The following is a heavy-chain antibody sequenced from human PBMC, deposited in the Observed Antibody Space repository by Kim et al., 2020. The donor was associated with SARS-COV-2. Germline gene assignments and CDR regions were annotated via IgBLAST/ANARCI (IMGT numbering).Heavy chain of an antibody. V-gene: IGHV3-33*05. CDR1: GFTFSSYG. CDR2: ISYDGSNK. CDR3: AREIPNYYDSSGYYNDA. Sequence: GGSLRLSCAASGFTFSSYGMHWVRQAPGKGLEWVAVISYDGSNKYYADSVKGRFTISRDNSKNTLYLQMTSLRAEDTAVYYWAREIPNYYDSSGYYNDA. J-gene: IGHJ3*01. D-gene: IGHD3-22*01.